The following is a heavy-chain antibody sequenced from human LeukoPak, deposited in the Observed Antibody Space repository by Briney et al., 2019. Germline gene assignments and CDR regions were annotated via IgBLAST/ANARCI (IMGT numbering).Heavy chain of an antibody. CDR3: ATRNFGDCGAFDI. CDR1: GYTLSDLA. D-gene: IGHD4-17*01. J-gene: IGHJ3*02. CDR2: LDPEDGEA. V-gene: IGHV1-24*01. Sequence: ASVKVSCKVSGYTLSDLAMHWVRQAPGEGLEWMGGLDPEDGEAIYAQPLQGRVTMTEDTSSDTAYMVLSSLRSEDAAVYYCATRNFGDCGAFDIWGQGTMVTVSS.